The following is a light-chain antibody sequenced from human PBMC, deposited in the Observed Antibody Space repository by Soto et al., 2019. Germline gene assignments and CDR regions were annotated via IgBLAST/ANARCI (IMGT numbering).Light chain of an antibody. V-gene: IGKV1-39*01. Sequence: SQMILSPSSLTASVGPRVTITCRASQTVITSVNWYQQKPGKAPRLLIYTASSRDSGIPARFSGSGSRTEFTLTITSLQSEDFAAYYCQQYHNYSGTFGQGTKVDIK. CDR2: TAS. CDR1: QTVITS. CDR3: QQYHNYSGT. J-gene: IGKJ1*01.